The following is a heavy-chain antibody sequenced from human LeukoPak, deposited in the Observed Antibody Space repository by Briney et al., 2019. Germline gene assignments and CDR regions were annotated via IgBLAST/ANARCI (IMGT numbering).Heavy chain of an antibody. CDR1: GFTFSNYW. Sequence: GGSLRLSCAASGFTFSNYWMNWVRQAPGKGLEWVATINQGGSEKYYVDSVKGRFTISRDNAKNSLFLQMNSLRAEDTAVYYCARDRITDFWSGYYTNYFDYWGQGTLVTVSS. J-gene: IGHJ4*02. D-gene: IGHD3-3*01. V-gene: IGHV3-7*01. CDR3: ARDRITDFWSGYYTNYFDY. CDR2: INQGGSEK.